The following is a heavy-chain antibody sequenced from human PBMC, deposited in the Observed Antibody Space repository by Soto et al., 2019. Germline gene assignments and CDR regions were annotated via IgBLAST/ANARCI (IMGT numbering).Heavy chain of an antibody. CDR3: ARYSSSWYGTGPLDY. CDR1: GYTFTSYG. Sequence: ASVKVSCKASGYTFTSYGISWVRQAPGQGLEWMGWISAYNGNTNYAQKLQGRVTMTTDTSTSTAYMELRSLRSDDTAVYYCARYSSSWYGTGPLDYWGQGTLVTVSS. J-gene: IGHJ4*02. D-gene: IGHD6-13*01. V-gene: IGHV1-18*04. CDR2: ISAYNGNT.